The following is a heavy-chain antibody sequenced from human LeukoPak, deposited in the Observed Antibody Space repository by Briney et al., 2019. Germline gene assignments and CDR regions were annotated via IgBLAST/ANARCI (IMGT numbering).Heavy chain of an antibody. CDR1: GASVTDYY. J-gene: IGHJ5*02. D-gene: IGHD7-27*01. Sequence: SETLSLTCTVSGASVTDYYWSWIRQSPGKGLEWISCIHHSGNSDYNPSLRSRVTTSLDTSKNQFSLNLISVTAADTAVYYCTRGHWGLQSWSQGTLVTVSS. CDR2: IHHSGNS. V-gene: IGHV4-59*02. CDR3: TRGHWGLQS.